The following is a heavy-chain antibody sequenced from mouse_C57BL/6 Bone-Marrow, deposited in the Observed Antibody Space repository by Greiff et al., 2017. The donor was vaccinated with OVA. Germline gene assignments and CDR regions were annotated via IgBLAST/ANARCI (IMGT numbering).Heavy chain of an antibody. CDR3: TPYYWLAY. Sequence: QVQLQQSGAELVRPGASVTLSCKASGYTFTDYEMHWVKQTPVHGLEWIGAIDPETGGTAYNQKFKGKAILTADKSSSTAYMELRSLTAEDSAGYYCTPYYWLAYWGQGTLVTVSA. D-gene: IGHD1-1*01. CDR2: IDPETGGT. J-gene: IGHJ3*01. CDR1: GYTFTDYE. V-gene: IGHV1-15*01.